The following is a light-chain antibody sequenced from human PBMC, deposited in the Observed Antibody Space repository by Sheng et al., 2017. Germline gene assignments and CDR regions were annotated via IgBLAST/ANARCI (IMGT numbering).Light chain of an antibody. Sequence: EIVMTQSPATLSVSPGETATLSCRASQRPSSDLAWYQQKPGQAPRLLIYGASTRATGIPARFSGSGSGTEFTLTISSLEPEDFAVYYCQQRSNWPPRITFGQGTRLEIK. J-gene: IGKJ5*01. V-gene: IGKV3-15*01. CDR3: QQRSNWPPRIT. CDR1: QRPSSD. CDR2: GAS.